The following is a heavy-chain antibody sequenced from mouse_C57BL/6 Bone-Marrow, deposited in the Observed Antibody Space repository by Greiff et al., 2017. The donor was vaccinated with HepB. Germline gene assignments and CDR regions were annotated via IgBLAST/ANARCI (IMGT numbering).Heavy chain of an antibody. Sequence: EVQLVESGGGLVQPKGSLKLSCAASGFSFNTYAMNWVRQAPGKGLEWVARIRSKSNNYATYYADSVKDRFTISRDDSESMLYLQMNNLKTEDTAMYYCVRSYYSNYPYFDYWGQGTTLTVSS. V-gene: IGHV10-1*01. CDR2: IRSKSNNYAT. D-gene: IGHD2-5*01. J-gene: IGHJ2*01. CDR1: GFSFNTYA. CDR3: VRSYYSNYPYFDY.